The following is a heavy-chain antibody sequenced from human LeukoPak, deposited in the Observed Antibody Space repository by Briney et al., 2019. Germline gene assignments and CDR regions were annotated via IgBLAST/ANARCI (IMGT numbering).Heavy chain of an antibody. D-gene: IGHD5-12*01. J-gene: IGHJ4*02. V-gene: IGHV1-2*02. CDR3: ARVSDSGYDSGAFDY. Sequence: ASVTVSCKASGYTFTGYYMHWVRQAPGQGLEWMGWINPNSGGTNYTQKFQGRVTMTRDTSISTAYMELSRLRSDDTAVYYCARVSDSGYDSGAFDYWGQGTLVTVSS. CDR2: INPNSGGT. CDR1: GYTFTGYY.